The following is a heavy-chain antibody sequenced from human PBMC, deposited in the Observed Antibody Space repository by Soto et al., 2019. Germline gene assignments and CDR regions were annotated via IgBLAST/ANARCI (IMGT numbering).Heavy chain of an antibody. CDR3: ARGRYGDY. CDR1: GYIFTSYG. Sequence: QAHLVQSGPEVKKPGASVKVSCKGSGYIFTSYGIAWVRQAPGQGLEWMGWISAHNGKTEYAQKFQGRVTVTRDTSTSAAWLERRSPRSDAAALYCCARGRYGDYWGQGALVTVSS. J-gene: IGHJ4*02. CDR2: ISAHNGKT. V-gene: IGHV1-18*01. D-gene: IGHD4-17*01.